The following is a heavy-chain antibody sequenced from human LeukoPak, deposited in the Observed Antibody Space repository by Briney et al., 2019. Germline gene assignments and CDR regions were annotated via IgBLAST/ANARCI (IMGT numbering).Heavy chain of an antibody. CDR3: ARGRQYGSGQLFDP. D-gene: IGHD6-19*01. CDR2: IYYSGST. J-gene: IGHJ5*02. CDR1: GGSISSSDYY. Sequence: PSETLSLTCTVSGGSISSSDYYWGWIRQPPGKGLEWIGSIYYSGSTYYNPSLRSRVTISVDTSKNQFSLKLSFVTAADTAVYYCARGRQYGSGQLFDPWGQGTLVTVSS. V-gene: IGHV4-39*07.